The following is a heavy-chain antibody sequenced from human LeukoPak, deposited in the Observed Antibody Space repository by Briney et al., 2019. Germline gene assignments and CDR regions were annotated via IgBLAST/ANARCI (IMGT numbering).Heavy chain of an antibody. Sequence: GGSLRLSCAASGFTFSSYSMNWVRQAPGKGLGWVSSISSSSSYIYYADSVKGRFTISRDNAKNSLYLQMNSLRAEDTAVYYCARDPESGYDIYMDVWGKGTTVTVSS. J-gene: IGHJ6*03. CDR1: GFTFSSYS. V-gene: IGHV3-21*01. D-gene: IGHD5-12*01. CDR3: ARDPESGYDIYMDV. CDR2: ISSSSSYI.